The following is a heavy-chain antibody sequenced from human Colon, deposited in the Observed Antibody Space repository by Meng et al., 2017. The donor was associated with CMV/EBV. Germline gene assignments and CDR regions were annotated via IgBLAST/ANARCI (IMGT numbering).Heavy chain of an antibody. CDR1: GFMFSDYW. CDR3: ARTDTTSSGYFDY. Sequence: GESLKISCVTSGFMFSDYWMTWVRQAPGKGLEWVANIDPGGSVEKYVDSVKGRFTISRDNAKNSLFLQMNSLRAEDTAVFYCARTDTTSSGYFDYWGQGALVTVSS. CDR2: IDPGGSVE. J-gene: IGHJ4*02. V-gene: IGHV3-7*01. D-gene: IGHD6-6*01.